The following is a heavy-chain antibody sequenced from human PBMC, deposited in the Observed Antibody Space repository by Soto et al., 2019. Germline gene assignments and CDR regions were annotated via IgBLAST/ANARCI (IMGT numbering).Heavy chain of an antibody. CDR1: GGSISSYY. Sequence: TLSLTCTVSGGSISSYYWSWIRQPPGKGLEWIGYFYYTGTIIYNPSLKSRVTISGDTSKNEFSLKLNSVTAADTAVYYCAXEXLTWGQGTLVTVSS. J-gene: IGHJ4*02. CDR2: FYYTGTI. CDR3: AXEXLT. V-gene: IGHV4-59*01.